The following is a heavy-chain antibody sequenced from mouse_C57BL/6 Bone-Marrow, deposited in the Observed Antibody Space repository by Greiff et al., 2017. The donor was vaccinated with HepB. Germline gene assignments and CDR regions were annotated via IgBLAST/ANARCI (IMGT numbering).Heavy chain of an antibody. J-gene: IGHJ1*03. D-gene: IGHD1-1*01. CDR3: AREEGSSYGYFDV. V-gene: IGHV1-82*01. Sequence: QVQLQQSGPELVKPGASVKISCKASGYAFSSSWMNWVKQRPGKGLEWIGRIYPGDGDTNYKWKFKGKATLTADKSSSTAYMQLSSLTSEDSAVYFCAREEGSSYGYFDVWGTGTTVTVSS. CDR1: GYAFSSSW. CDR2: IYPGDGDT.